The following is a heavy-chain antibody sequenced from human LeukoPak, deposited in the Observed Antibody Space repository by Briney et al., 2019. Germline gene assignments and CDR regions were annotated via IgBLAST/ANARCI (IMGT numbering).Heavy chain of an antibody. CDR2: IIHILGIA. CDR1: GGTFSTYA. CDR3: AREYDSSGWLGWFDP. J-gene: IGHJ5*02. Sequence: SLKVSCKAAGGTFSTYAVSWVRRAPGQGLGWRGGIIHILGIANYAQKLQGRVTITADKSASTAYMELSSLRSEDTAVYYCAREYDSSGWLGWFDPWGQGTLVTVSS. D-gene: IGHD6-19*01. V-gene: IGHV1-69*04.